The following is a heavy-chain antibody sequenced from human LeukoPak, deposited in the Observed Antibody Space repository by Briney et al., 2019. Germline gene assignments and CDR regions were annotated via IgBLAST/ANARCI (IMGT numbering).Heavy chain of an antibody. Sequence: SETLSLTCTVSGDLSTYYWSWIRQPPGKGLAWIAYINYRGSTTYNPSLRSRVTMSVDTSRNQFSLKLSSVTAADTAVYYCARSRSGYSYEHGAFEIWGQGTMVTVSS. V-gene: IGHV4-59*01. D-gene: IGHD5-12*01. J-gene: IGHJ3*02. CDR3: ARSRSGYSYEHGAFEI. CDR1: GDLSTYY. CDR2: INYRGST.